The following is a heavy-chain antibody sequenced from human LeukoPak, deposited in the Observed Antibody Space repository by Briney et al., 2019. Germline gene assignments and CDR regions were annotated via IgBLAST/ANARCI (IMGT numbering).Heavy chain of an antibody. Sequence: SETLSLTCNVSGGPISLSYYYWGWIRQPPGKGLEWIGSAYYSGTTSYNPSLKSRVTISIDTSKNYFSMRLRSVTAADTAVYYCARGTLYSGWSYFLDSWGQGTLVAVSP. CDR3: ARGTLYSGWSYFLDS. V-gene: IGHV4-39*07. D-gene: IGHD6-19*01. J-gene: IGHJ4*02. CDR2: AYYSGTT. CDR1: GGPISLSYYY.